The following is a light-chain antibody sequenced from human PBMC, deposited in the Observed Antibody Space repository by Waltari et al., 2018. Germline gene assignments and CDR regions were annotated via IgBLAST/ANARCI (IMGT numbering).Light chain of an antibody. J-gene: IGLJ3*02. CDR1: SGHSSNV. V-gene: IGLV4-69*01. Sequence: QLVLTQSPSASASLGASVKLTCTLSSGHSSNVVAWLQRRPEKGPRYLMKVNSDGSHSKGDEIPDLFPGSSSGAERYLPISSLQSEDEADYFCQTGGHGTWVFGGGTKLTVL. CDR3: QTGGHGTWV. CDR2: VNSDGSH.